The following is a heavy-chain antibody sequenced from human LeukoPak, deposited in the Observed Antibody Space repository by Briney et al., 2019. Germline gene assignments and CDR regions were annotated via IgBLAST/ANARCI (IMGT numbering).Heavy chain of an antibody. J-gene: IGHJ6*03. V-gene: IGHV4-38-2*02. CDR2: FNRSGST. CDR3: ARAPSRYYYYYMDV. Sequence: PSETLSLTCTVSGYSISSNYNWAWIRPPPGKGLEWIGTFNRSGSTNYNPSLKSRVTISVDTSKNQFSLKLSSVTAADTAVYYCARAPSRYYYYYMDVWGKGTTVSVSS. CDR1: GYSISSNYN.